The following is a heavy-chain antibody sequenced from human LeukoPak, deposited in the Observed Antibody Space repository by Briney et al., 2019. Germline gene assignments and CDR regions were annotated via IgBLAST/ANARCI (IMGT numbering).Heavy chain of an antibody. D-gene: IGHD1-26*01. CDR2: IYSSGTT. V-gene: IGHV3-66*01. Sequence: GGSLRLSCVVSGFTVSRDYMSWVRQAPGKGLEWVAVIYSSGTTYYADSVKGRFSISRDNSKNTLYLQMNSLRAEDTAVYYCAERYSGSSGLYNFDYWGQGTLVTVSS. J-gene: IGHJ4*02. CDR1: GFTVSRDY. CDR3: AERYSGSSGLYNFDY.